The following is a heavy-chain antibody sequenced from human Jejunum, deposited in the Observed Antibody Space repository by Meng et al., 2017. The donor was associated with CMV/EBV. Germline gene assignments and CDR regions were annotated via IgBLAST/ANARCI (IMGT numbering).Heavy chain of an antibody. V-gene: IGHV3-48*03. CDR2: ISSGGGPQ. J-gene: IGHJ5*02. Sequence: SGFSFSNYEVTWVRQAPGKGLEWVSFISSGGGPQYHADSVKGRFTISSGSAKNSLDLQMNGLRIEDTAIYYCARSKVAMGFDLWGQGTLVTVSS. CDR1: GFSFSNYE. D-gene: IGHD5-12*01. CDR3: ARSKVAMGFDL.